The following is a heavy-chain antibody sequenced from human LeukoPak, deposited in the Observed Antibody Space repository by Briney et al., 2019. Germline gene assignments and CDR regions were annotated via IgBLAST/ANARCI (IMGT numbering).Heavy chain of an antibody. CDR2: ISYDGNNK. Sequence: GGSLRLSCVASEFTFSNYAMHWVRQAPVKGLEWLAVISYDGNNKFYADSVKGRFTISRDNSKNTLYLQMNSLRDEDTAVYYCARGDVWSGYYMYYLDYWGQGTLVTVSS. D-gene: IGHD3-3*01. V-gene: IGHV3-30-3*01. J-gene: IGHJ4*02. CDR1: EFTFSNYA. CDR3: ARGDVWSGYYMYYLDY.